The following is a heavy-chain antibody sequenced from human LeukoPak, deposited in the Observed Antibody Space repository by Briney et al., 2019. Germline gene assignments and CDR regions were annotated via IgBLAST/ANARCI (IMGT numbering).Heavy chain of an antibody. CDR3: AREHVVVVPAANSYGMDV. CDR1: GFTFNNYV. D-gene: IGHD2-2*01. Sequence: GGSLRLSCAASGFTFNNYVMSWVRQAPGKGLEWVSSISSSSSYIYYADSVKGRFTISRDNAKNSLYLQMNSLRAEDTAVYYCAREHVVVVPAANSYGMDVWGQGTTVTVSS. CDR2: ISSSSSYI. V-gene: IGHV3-21*01. J-gene: IGHJ6*02.